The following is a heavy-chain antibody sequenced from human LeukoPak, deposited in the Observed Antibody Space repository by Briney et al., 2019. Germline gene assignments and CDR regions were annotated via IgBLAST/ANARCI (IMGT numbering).Heavy chain of an antibody. CDR3: ARVSERFLEWLLGNYYYMDV. CDR2: ISAYNART. Sequence: ASVKVSCKVSGYTFTRDGVTWVRQAPGQGLEWMGWISAYNARTNYSQKFKGRVTMTTDTSTSTAYMELRSLRSDDTAVYYCARVSERFLEWLLGNYYYMDVWGKGTTVTVSS. V-gene: IGHV1-18*01. D-gene: IGHD3-3*01. CDR1: GYTFTRDG. J-gene: IGHJ6*03.